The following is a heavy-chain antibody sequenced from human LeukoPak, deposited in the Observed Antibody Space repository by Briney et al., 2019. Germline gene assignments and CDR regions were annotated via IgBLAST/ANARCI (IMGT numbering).Heavy chain of an antibody. D-gene: IGHD6-6*01. Sequence: ASVKVSCKASGGSLSSKAINWVRQASGQGLEWMGGTIPAFGATKYAQKFQGRVTITTDESTNTAYMEVSSLRSEDTAVYYCARGAAARREGDHYFYHMDVWGIGTTVTVSS. CDR2: TIPAFGAT. CDR1: GGSLSSKA. J-gene: IGHJ6*03. V-gene: IGHV1-69*05. CDR3: ARGAAARREGDHYFYHMDV.